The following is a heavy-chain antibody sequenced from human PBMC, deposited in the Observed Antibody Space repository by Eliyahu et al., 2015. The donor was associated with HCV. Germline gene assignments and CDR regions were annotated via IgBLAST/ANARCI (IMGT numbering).Heavy chain of an antibody. D-gene: IGHD6-19*01. CDR2: IYYSGST. J-gene: IGHJ3*01. CDR1: GGSIYSSGYY. V-gene: IGHV4-39*07. Sequence: QLQLQESGPGLVKPSETLSLTCSVSGGSIYSSGYYWGWIRQPPGKGLEWIGNIYYSGSTYYNPSLKGRVTISIDTSKNQFSLSLSSATAADTAVYYCARVPFSVAGPFGPDAFDVWGQGTMVTVSS. CDR3: ARVPFSVAGPFGPDAFDV.